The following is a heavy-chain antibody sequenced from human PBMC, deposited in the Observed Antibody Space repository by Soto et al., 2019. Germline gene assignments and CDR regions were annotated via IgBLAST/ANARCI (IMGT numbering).Heavy chain of an antibody. CDR1: GGSMSSGNYY. CDR3: ATMGTPATGLYYFDY. D-gene: IGHD5-18*01. CDR2: ISYSGST. Sequence: QVQLQESGPGLVKPSQTLSLTCTVSGGSMSSGNYYWSWISQPPGKGLEWIGFISYSGSTYYSLSLKSRVTISVDTSKNQFSLNLSFVTAADTAVYYCATMGTPATGLYYFDYWGQGTLVTVSS. V-gene: IGHV4-30-4*01. J-gene: IGHJ4*02.